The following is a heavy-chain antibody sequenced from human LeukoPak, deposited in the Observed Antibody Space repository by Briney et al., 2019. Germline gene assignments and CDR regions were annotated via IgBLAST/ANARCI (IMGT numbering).Heavy chain of an antibody. CDR1: GFTFSNYA. D-gene: IGHD2-2*01. CDR3: ARWGSTSCYDY. CDR2: VSSNGGGT. Sequence: GGSLRLSCAASGFTFSNYAMHWVRQAPGKGLEYVSAVSSNGGGTYYANSVKGRFTISRDNSKNTLYLQMGSLRAEDMAVYYCARWGSTSCYDYWGQGTLVTVSS. V-gene: IGHV3-64*01. J-gene: IGHJ4*02.